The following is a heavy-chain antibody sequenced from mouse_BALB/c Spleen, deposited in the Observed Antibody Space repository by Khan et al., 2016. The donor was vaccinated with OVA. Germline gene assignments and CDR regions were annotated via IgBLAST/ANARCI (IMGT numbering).Heavy chain of an antibody. J-gene: IGHJ1*01. CDR2: IHTYTGEP. Sequence: QIQLVQSGPELKKPGETVKISCKASGYTFTNYGMNWVKQAPGKGLKWMGWIHTYTGEPTYADDFKGRFVFSLVTSASTAYLQISNLKNEDMTTYFCARSSSYWYSDVWGEGTTVTVSS. V-gene: IGHV9-1*02. CDR1: GYTFTNYG. D-gene: IGHD1-3*01. CDR3: ARSSSYWYSDV.